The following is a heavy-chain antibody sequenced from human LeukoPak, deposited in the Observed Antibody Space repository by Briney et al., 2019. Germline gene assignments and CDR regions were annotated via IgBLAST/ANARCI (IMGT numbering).Heavy chain of an antibody. CDR2: IWYDGSNK. V-gene: IGHV3-33*01. J-gene: IGHJ4*02. D-gene: IGHD3-9*01. CDR1: GFTFSSYG. CDR3: ARDVTIVDPHFDY. Sequence: PGGSLRLSCAASGFTFSSYGMHWVRQAPGKGLEWVAVIWYDGSNKYYADSVKGRFTISRDNSKNTLYLQMNSLRAEDTAVYYCARDVTIVDPHFDYWGQGTLVTVSS.